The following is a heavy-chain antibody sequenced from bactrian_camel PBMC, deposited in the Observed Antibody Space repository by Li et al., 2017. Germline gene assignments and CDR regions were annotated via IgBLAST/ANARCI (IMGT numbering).Heavy chain of an antibody. CDR2: IDTAGAP. CDR1: RDIYSRNW. CDR3: AADFVNLQLARHYSY. Sequence: VQLVESGGGSVLAGESLILSCATTRDIYSRNWMGWFRRAPGKEREGVAAIDTAGAPTYTYSVQGRFTISKDNVKNTLYLQMNNLKPDDTAMYYCAADFVNLQLARHYSYWGQGTQVTVS. V-gene: IGHV3S53*01. J-gene: IGHJ4*01. D-gene: IGHD1*01.